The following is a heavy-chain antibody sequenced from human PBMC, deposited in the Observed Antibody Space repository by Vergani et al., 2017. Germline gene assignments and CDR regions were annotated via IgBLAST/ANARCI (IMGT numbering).Heavy chain of an antibody. Sequence: EVQLVESGGGLVQPGGSLRLSCAASGFTFSSYEMNWVRQAPGKGLEWVSYISSSGSTIYYADSVKGRFTISRDNANNSLYLQMNSLRAEDTAVYYCARESAVAGTKYYYYGMDVWGQGTTVTVSS. D-gene: IGHD6-19*01. CDR1: GFTFSSYE. CDR2: ISSSGSTI. V-gene: IGHV3-48*03. CDR3: ARESAVAGTKYYYYGMDV. J-gene: IGHJ6*02.